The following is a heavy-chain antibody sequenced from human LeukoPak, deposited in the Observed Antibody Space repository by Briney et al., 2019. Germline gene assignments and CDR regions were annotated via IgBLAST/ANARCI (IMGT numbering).Heavy chain of an antibody. D-gene: IGHD3-16*01. Sequence: PGESLRLSCAASGFTFSSYGMHWVRQAPGKGLEWVALISYDGSDKYYADSVKGRFTISRDNSKNTLYLQMNSLRAEDTAMYSCATPLLGVGGDYWGQGTLVTVSS. V-gene: IGHV3-30*03. CDR2: ISYDGSDK. CDR3: ATPLLGVGGDY. J-gene: IGHJ4*02. CDR1: GFTFSSYG.